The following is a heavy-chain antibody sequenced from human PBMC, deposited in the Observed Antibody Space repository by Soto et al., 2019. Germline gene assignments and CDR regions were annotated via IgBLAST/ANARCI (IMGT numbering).Heavy chain of an antibody. D-gene: IGHD2-2*01. CDR3: ARVRGVYCSSTSCYLNYYYGMDV. CDR2: IIPIFGTA. CDR1: GGTFSSYA. J-gene: IGHJ6*02. Sequence: QVQLVQSGAEVKKPGSSVKVSCKASGGTFSSYAISWVRQAPGQGLEWMGGIIPIFGTANYAQKFQGRVTITADKSTSTAYMELSSLRYEDTAVYYCARVRGVYCSSTSCYLNYYYGMDVWGQGTTVTVSS. V-gene: IGHV1-69*06.